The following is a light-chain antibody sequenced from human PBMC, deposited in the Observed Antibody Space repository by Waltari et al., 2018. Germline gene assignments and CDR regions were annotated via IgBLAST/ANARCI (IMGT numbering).Light chain of an antibody. J-gene: IGKJ1*01. V-gene: IGKV3-15*01. CDR3: QQYNNWPRT. CDR2: GAS. CDR1: QRLNSN. Sequence: EIVMTQSPATLSVSPGERATLSCRASQRLNSNLAWYQQKPGQAPRLLISGASTRATGIPARFAGTGSGTEFTLTISSLQSEDFAVYYCQQYNNWPRTFGQGTKVEIK.